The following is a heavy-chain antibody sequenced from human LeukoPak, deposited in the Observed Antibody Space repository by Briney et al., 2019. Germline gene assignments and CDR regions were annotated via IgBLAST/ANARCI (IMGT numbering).Heavy chain of an antibody. CDR2: IYYSGST. Sequence: SETLSLTCTVSGGSISSYYWSWIRQPPGKGLEWIGFIYYSGSTNYNPSLTSRVTISVDTSKNQFSLKLSSVTAADTAVYYCARVQYYDILTGPYYYGMDVWGQGTTVTVSS. J-gene: IGHJ6*02. D-gene: IGHD3-9*01. CDR3: ARVQYYDILTGPYYYGMDV. CDR1: GGSISSYY. V-gene: IGHV4-59*01.